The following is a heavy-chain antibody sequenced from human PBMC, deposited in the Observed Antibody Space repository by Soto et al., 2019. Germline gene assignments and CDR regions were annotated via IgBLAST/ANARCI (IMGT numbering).Heavy chain of an antibody. D-gene: IGHD2-15*01. CDR1: GGTFSSYT. V-gene: IGHV1-69*02. J-gene: IGHJ4*02. CDR2: IIPILGIA. CDR3: AYSVVAAGVDIWGYFDY. Sequence: QVQLVQSGAEVKKPGSSVKVSCKASGGTFSSYTISWVRQAPGQGLEWMGRIIPILGIANYAQKFQGRVTITADKSTSTAYMELSSLRSEDTAVYYCAYSVVAAGVDIWGYFDYWGQGTLVTVSS.